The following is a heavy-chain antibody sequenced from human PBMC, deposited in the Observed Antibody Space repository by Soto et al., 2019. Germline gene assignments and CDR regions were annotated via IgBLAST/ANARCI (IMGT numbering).Heavy chain of an antibody. CDR3: ARDLDSSSNWFDP. V-gene: IGHV6-1*01. CDR2: AYYRSRWIY. D-gene: IGHD6-6*01. CDR1: GDSVSNNGAT. J-gene: IGHJ5*02. Sequence: SQTLSLTCVISGDSVSNNGATWNWIRQSPSRGLEWLGRAYYRSRWIYDYAMSVKSRISINPDTSKNQVSLQLNSVTPADTAVYYCARDLDSSSNWFDPWGQGTLVTVSS.